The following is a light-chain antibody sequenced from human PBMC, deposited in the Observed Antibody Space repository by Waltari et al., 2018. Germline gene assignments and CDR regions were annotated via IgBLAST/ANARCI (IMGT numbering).Light chain of an antibody. CDR3: TSYASSGTYV. Sequence: QSALTQPASVSGSPGQSITISCTGSSSDVGGYNYVYWYQQHPGKAPKVLIYDVSKWPSGVSNRFSGSKSGNTASLTISGLQAEDEADYYCTSYASSGTYVFGTGTKVTVL. CDR2: DVS. CDR1: SSDVGGYNY. V-gene: IGLV2-14*01. J-gene: IGLJ1*01.